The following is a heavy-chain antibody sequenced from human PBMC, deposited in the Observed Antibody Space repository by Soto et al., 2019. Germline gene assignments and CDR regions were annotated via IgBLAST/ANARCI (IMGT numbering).Heavy chain of an antibody. CDR2: ISYDGSNK. CDR1: GFTFSSYG. Sequence: GGSLRLSCAASGFTFSSYGMHWVRQAPGKGLEWVAVISYDGSNKYYADSVKGRFTISRDNSKNTLYLQMNSLRAEDTAVYYCAKDGPGDMVRRVIRPWGQGTMVPVSS. J-gene: IGHJ3*01. CDR3: AKDGPGDMVRRVIRP. V-gene: IGHV3-30*18. D-gene: IGHD3-10*01.